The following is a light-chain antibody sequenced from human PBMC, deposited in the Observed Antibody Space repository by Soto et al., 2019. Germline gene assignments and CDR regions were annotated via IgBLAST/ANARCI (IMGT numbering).Light chain of an antibody. CDR2: VGTGGIVG. CDR3: GADLGGGSNFVYV. V-gene: IGLV9-49*01. Sequence: QSVLTQPPSASASLGASVTLTCTLSSGYSNYKVDWYQQRPGKGPRFVMRVGTGGIVGSKGDGIPDRFSVLGSGLNRYLTIKNIQEEDEGDNHGGADLGGGSNFVYVFETGTKLTVL. J-gene: IGLJ1*01. CDR1: SGYSNYK.